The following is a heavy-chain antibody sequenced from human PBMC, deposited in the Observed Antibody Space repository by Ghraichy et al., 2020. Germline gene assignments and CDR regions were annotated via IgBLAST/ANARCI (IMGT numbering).Heavy chain of an antibody. CDR1: GFTVSSNY. Sequence: GGSLRLSCAASGFTVSSNYMSWVRQAPGKGLEWVSVIYSGGSTYYADSVKGRFTISRDNSKNTLYLQMNSLRAEDTAVYFCARVWGSYRYFDYWGQGTLVTVSS. J-gene: IGHJ4*02. CDR3: ARVWGSYRYFDY. D-gene: IGHD3-16*02. CDR2: IYSGGST. V-gene: IGHV3-66*01.